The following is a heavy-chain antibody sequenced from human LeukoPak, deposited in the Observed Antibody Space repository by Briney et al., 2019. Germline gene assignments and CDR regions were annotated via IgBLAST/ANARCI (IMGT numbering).Heavy chain of an antibody. J-gene: IGHJ1*01. CDR1: GGTFSSYA. Sequence: SVKVSCNASGGTFSSYAISWVRQAPGQGLEWMGRIIPIFGTANYAQKFQGRVTITTDESTSTAYMELSSLRSEDTAVYYCARGAAAAGTSEYFQHWGQGTLVTVSS. CDR2: IIPIFGTA. CDR3: ARGAAAAGTSEYFQH. V-gene: IGHV1-69*05. D-gene: IGHD6-13*01.